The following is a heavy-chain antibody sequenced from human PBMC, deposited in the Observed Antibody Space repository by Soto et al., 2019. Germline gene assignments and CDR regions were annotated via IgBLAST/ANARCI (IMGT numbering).Heavy chain of an antibody. CDR2: IYYSGST. CDR3: ARVDTAMEYDAFDI. J-gene: IGHJ3*02. V-gene: IGHV4-31*03. D-gene: IGHD5-18*01. CDR1: GGSISSGGYY. Sequence: PSETLSLTCTVSGGSISSGGYYWSWIRQHPGKGLEWIGYIYYSGSTYYNPSLKGRVTISVDTSKNQFSLKLSSVTAADTAVYYCARVDTAMEYDAFDIWGQGTMVTVS.